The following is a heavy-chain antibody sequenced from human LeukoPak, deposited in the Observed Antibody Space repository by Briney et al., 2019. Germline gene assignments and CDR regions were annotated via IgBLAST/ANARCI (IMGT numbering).Heavy chain of an antibody. Sequence: PGGSLRLSCEASTFTFNNYGMSWVRQAPGKGLEWISAMSGSGGSTYYADSVKGRFTISRDNSKKTLYMQMNSLRAEDTAVYYCATYRQVLLPFESWGQGTLVTVSS. J-gene: IGHJ4*02. V-gene: IGHV3-23*01. D-gene: IGHD2-8*02. CDR1: TFTFNNYG. CDR3: ATYRQVLLPFES. CDR2: MSGSGGST.